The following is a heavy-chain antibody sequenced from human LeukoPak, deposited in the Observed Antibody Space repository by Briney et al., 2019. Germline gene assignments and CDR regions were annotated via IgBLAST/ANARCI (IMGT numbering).Heavy chain of an antibody. D-gene: IGHD6-19*01. CDR3: ARGREVAGTVGY. V-gene: IGHV1-2*02. Sequence: ASVKVSCKASGYTFTGYYMHWVRQASGQGLEWMGWINPNSGGTNYAQKFQGRVTMTRDTSISTAYMELSRLTSDDTAVYYCARGREVAGTVGYWGHGTLVTVSS. CDR1: GYTFTGYY. J-gene: IGHJ4*01. CDR2: INPNSGGT.